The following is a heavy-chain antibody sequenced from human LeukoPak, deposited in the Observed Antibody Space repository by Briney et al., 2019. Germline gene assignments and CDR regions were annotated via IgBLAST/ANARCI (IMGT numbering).Heavy chain of an antibody. D-gene: IGHD1-26*01. CDR2: IYTSGTT. V-gene: IGHV4-61*02. J-gene: IGHJ4*02. CDR3: ASSREWELLLGD. Sequence: SETLSLTCSVSGGSISSGTDYWSWIRQPAGKELEWIGRIYTSGTTNYNPSLKSRVTISVDPSKNQFSLKLTSVTAADTAVYYCASSREWELLLGDWGQGTLVTVSS. CDR1: GGSISSGTDY.